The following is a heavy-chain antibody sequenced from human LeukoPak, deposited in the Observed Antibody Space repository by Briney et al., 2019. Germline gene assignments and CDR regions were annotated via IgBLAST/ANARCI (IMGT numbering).Heavy chain of an antibody. J-gene: IGHJ6*03. Sequence: SETLSLTCTVSGGSTSSYYWSWIRQPPGTGLEWIGYIYYSGSTNYNPSLKSRVTISVDTSKNQFSLKLSSVTAADTAVYYCARAGSRWGYGRYYYYMDVWGKGTTVTISS. D-gene: IGHD5-12*01. CDR3: ARAGSRWGYGRYYYYMDV. CDR1: GGSTSSYY. CDR2: IYYSGST. V-gene: IGHV4-59*01.